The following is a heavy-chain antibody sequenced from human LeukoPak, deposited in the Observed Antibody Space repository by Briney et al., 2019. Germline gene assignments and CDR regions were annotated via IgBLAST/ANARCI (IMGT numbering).Heavy chain of an antibody. V-gene: IGHV3-30*02. CDR1: GFTFSSYG. Sequence: GGSLRLSCAASGFTFSSYGMHWVRQAPGKGLEWVAFIRYDGSNKYYAGSVKGRFTISRDNAKNTVYLQMNSLRAEDTAVYYCARPSGSYYHDAFDIWGQGTMVTVSS. CDR2: IRYDGSNK. CDR3: ARPSGSYYHDAFDI. J-gene: IGHJ3*02. D-gene: IGHD3-3*01.